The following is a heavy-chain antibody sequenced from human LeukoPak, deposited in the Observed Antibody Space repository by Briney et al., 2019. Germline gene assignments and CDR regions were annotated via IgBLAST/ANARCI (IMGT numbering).Heavy chain of an antibody. J-gene: IGHJ6*03. CDR3: ARGHGSYYYYMDV. D-gene: IGHD3-10*01. CDR2: INPNSGGT. Sequence: ASVKVSCKASGNTFTDFYMHWVRQAPGQGLEWMGWINPNSGGTNYAQKFQGRVTMTRDTSISTAYMELSRLTSDDTAVYYCARGHGSYYYYMDVWGKGTTVTVSS. V-gene: IGHV1-2*02. CDR1: GNTFTDFY.